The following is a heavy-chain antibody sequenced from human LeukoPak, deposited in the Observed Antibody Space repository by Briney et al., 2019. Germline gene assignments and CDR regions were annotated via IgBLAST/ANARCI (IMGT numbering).Heavy chain of an antibody. V-gene: IGHV3-48*04. CDR3: ARKGGFYFDH. D-gene: IGHD3-16*01. CDR1: GFTLSDYI. Sequence: GGSLRLSCAASGFTLSDYIMIWVRQAPGEGLDWISYISSSSSVIYYADSVKGRFSISRDNAKNSVYLQMNSLRAEDTAIYYCARKGGFYFDHWGQGTLVTVSS. J-gene: IGHJ4*02. CDR2: ISSSSSVI.